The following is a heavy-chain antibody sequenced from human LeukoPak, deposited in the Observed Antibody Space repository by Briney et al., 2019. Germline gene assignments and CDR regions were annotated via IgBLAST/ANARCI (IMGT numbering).Heavy chain of an antibody. J-gene: IGHJ4*02. CDR1: GYTFTTYY. CDR3: ARPYDISASYYDY. D-gene: IGHD3-22*01. CDR2: INHSGGTT. V-gene: IGHV1-46*01. Sequence: ASVKVSCKASGYTFTTYYIYWVRQAPGQGLEWMGIINHSGGTTTYAQKFQGRVTMTRDTSTSTVYMELNSLRSEDTAVYYCARPYDISASYYDYWGQGTLVTVSS.